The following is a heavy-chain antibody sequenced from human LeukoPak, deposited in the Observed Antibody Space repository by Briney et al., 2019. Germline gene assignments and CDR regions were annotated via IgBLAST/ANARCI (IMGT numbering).Heavy chain of an antibody. Sequence: GGSLRLSCAASGFPFSSYWMHWVRQAPGKGLVWVSRINSDGSSTSYADSVKGRFTISRDNAKNTLYLQMNSLRAEDTAVYYCARVGALYYYDSSGYYYGKEFDYWGQGTLVTVSS. CDR2: INSDGSST. D-gene: IGHD3-22*01. CDR3: ARVGALYYYDSSGYYYGKEFDY. V-gene: IGHV3-74*01. CDR1: GFPFSSYW. J-gene: IGHJ4*02.